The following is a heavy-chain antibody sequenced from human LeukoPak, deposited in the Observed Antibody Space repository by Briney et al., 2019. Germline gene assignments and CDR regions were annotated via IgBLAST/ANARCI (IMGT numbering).Heavy chain of an antibody. CDR2: IIPIFGTA. CDR1: GGTFSSYP. D-gene: IGHD4-17*01. V-gene: IGHV1-69*05. J-gene: IGHJ4*02. Sequence: SVKVSCKASGGTFSSYPISWVRQAPGQGLEWMGRIIPIFGTANYAQKFQGRVTITTDESTSTAYMELSSLRSEDTAVYYCARDPDPLESRAVTTLYIDYWGQGTLVTVSS. CDR3: ARDPDPLESRAVTTLYIDY.